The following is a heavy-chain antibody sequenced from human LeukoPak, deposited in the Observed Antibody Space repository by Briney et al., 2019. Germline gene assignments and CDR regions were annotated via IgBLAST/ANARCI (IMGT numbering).Heavy chain of an antibody. Sequence: SSETLSLTCTVSGGSISSYYWGWIRQPPGKGLEWIGNIYHSGSTFYNPSLKSRVTISVDTSKNQFSLKLSSVTAADTAVYYCARGYSSSWYFNWFDPWGQGTLVTVSS. CDR1: GGSISSYY. J-gene: IGHJ5*02. V-gene: IGHV4-38-2*02. CDR3: ARGYSSSWYFNWFDP. D-gene: IGHD6-13*01. CDR2: IYHSGST.